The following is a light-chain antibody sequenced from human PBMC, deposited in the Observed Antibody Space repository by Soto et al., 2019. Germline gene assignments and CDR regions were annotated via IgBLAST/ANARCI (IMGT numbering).Light chain of an antibody. J-gene: IGKJ4*01. V-gene: IGKV3-20*01. CDR1: QSVSSSY. CDR3: QQYGSSPPIT. Sequence: EIVLTQSTGTLSLSPGERATLSCRASQSVSSSYLTWYQQKPGQAPRLLIYGASSRATGIPDRFSGSGSGTDFTFTISSLEPEDFAVYYCQQYGSSPPITFGGGTKVEIK. CDR2: GAS.